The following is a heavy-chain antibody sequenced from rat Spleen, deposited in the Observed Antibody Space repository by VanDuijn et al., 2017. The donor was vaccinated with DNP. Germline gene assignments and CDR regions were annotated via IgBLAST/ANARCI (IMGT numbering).Heavy chain of an antibody. J-gene: IGHJ2*01. CDR1: GFTFSDYY. CDR3: TTLNYGNYDY. D-gene: IGHD1-3*01. V-gene: IGHV5-20*01. CDR2: INYDGGST. Sequence: EVQLVESGGNLVQPGRSLKLSCAASGFTFSDYYIAWVRQAPTKGLEWVASINYDGGSTYYRDSVKGRFTISRDNAKSSLYLQMDSLRSEDTATYYCTTLNYGNYDYWGQGVMVTVSS.